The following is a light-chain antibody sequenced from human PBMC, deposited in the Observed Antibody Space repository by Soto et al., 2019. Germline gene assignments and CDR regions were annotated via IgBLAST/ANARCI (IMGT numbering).Light chain of an antibody. CDR2: DVS. V-gene: IGLV2-14*03. Sequence: QSALTQPASVSGSPGQSITISCTGASSDVGDYNYVSWYQHHPGKAPKLVIYDVSSRPSGVSGRFSGSKSGNTASLTISGLQAEDEADYYCSSYSTISTRAWVFGGGTKLTVL. CDR1: SSDVGDYNY. CDR3: SSYSTISTRAWV. J-gene: IGLJ3*02.